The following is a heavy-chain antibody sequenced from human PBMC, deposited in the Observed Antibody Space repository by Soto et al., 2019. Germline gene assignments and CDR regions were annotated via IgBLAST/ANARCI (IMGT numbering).Heavy chain of an antibody. D-gene: IGHD4-17*01. CDR1: GVTFSGSA. Sequence: GGSLGLSCSASGVTFSGSAMHWVRQASGKGLEWVGRIRSKANSYATAYAASVKGRFTISRDDSKNTAYLQMNSLKTEDTAVYYCTVGDYVSVGFDPWGQGTLVTVSS. CDR2: IRSKANSYAT. CDR3: TVGDYVSVGFDP. V-gene: IGHV3-73*01. J-gene: IGHJ5*02.